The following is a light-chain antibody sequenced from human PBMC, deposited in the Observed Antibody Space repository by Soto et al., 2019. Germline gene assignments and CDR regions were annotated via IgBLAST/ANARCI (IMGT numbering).Light chain of an antibody. CDR1: QHIGSS. CDR2: GAS. CDR3: QQYDSSPRT. Sequence: EIVMTQSPATLSVSPGDSVTLSCRASQHIGSSLAWYQQKSGQTPRILIYGASTRATGVRPRFSGRGSGTEFTLTISRLEPEDFAVYYCQQYDSSPRTFGQGTKVDIK. J-gene: IGKJ1*01. V-gene: IGKV3-15*01.